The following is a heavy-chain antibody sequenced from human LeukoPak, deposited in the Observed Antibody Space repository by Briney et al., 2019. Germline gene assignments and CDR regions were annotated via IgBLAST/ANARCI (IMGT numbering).Heavy chain of an antibody. Sequence: GGSLRLSCVGSGFAFGVHAMSWVRQAPGKGPEWVATIGSGAALFYAESVKGRFTISRDDPRNTVWLQMNSLRAEDTALYYCAKDWTPHNRVYDCLDAWGQGTQVTVSS. V-gene: IGHV3-23*01. D-gene: IGHD3-16*01. CDR2: IGSGAAL. CDR1: GFAFGVHA. J-gene: IGHJ5*02. CDR3: AKDWTPHNRVYDCLDA.